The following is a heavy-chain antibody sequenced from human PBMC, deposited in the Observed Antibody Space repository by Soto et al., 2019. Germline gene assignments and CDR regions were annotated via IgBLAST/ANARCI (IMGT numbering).Heavy chain of an antibody. D-gene: IGHD2-2*01. CDR1: GFTCSSDA. CDR2: ISGSGGST. J-gene: IGHJ6*03. V-gene: IGHV3-23*01. CDR3: AKGEDIVVVPAAPLFCYMDV. Sequence: PGGSLRLSCAASGFTCSSDAMSWVRQAPGKGLEWVSAISGSGGSTYYADSVKGRFTISRDNSKNTLYLQMNGLRAEDTAVYYCAKGEDIVVVPAAPLFCYMDVWGKGTTVTVSS.